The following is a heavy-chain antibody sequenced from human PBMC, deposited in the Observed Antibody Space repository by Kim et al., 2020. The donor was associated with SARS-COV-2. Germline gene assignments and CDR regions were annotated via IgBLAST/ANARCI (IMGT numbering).Heavy chain of an antibody. D-gene: IGHD3-9*01. CDR3: ARRSPYYDLLTGYRFYMDV. J-gene: IGHJ6*03. CDR2: IHNSGRN. CDR1: DGSISSYQ. V-gene: IGHV4-59*08. Sequence: SETLSLTCYVSDGSISSYQWSWIRQPPGKGLEWVGYIHNSGRNNYNPSLKSRVTISVDTSKNQFSLTLNSVTAADTAMYYCARRSPYYDLLTGYRFYMDVWGRGTAVTVSS.